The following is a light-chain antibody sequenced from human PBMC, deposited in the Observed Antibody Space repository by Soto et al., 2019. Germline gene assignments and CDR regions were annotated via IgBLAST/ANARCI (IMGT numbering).Light chain of an antibody. CDR3: QQSFNTPLS. V-gene: IGKV1-39*01. Sequence: DIQMTQSPSSLSASVGDRVTITCRASQSISRYLNWYQQKPGEAPKLLICGASSLQSGVPSWFSGSGSGTDFTLTISSLQPEDAATYYCQQSFNTPLSFGGGTKVEI. CDR2: GAS. CDR1: QSISRY. J-gene: IGKJ4*01.